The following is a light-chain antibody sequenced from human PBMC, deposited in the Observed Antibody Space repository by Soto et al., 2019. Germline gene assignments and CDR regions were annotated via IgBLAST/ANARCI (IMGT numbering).Light chain of an antibody. J-gene: IGLJ1*01. Sequence: QSVLTQPGSVSGSPGQSVTISCSGTSSGVGDSNYVSWYQQHPGKAPNLMIYDFSKRPSGVPDRFSGSKSGNTASLTISVLQAEDEADYYCCLSAGFYSSFYVFGTWTKVTVL. CDR2: DFS. V-gene: IGLV2-11*01. CDR3: CLSAGFYSSFYV. CDR1: SSGVGDSNY.